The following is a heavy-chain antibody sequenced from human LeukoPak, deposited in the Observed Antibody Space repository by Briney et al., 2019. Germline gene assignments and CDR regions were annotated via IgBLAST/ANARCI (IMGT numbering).Heavy chain of an antibody. Sequence: PGGSLRLSCAASGFTFSSYSMNWVRQAPGKGLEWVSCISSSSYIYYADSVKGRFTISRDNAKNSLYLQMNSLRAEDTAVYYCARVGGSLYFKYWGQGTPVTVSS. J-gene: IGHJ1*01. CDR2: ISSSSYI. V-gene: IGHV3-21*01. CDR1: GFTFSSYS. CDR3: ARVGGSLYFKY.